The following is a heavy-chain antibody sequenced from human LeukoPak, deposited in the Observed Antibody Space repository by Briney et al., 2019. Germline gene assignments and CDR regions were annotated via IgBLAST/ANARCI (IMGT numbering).Heavy chain of an antibody. CDR3: TRGGYGSNYGAFDV. D-gene: IGHD4-17*01. V-gene: IGHV3-74*01. CDR1: GFSFSSYW. Sequence: GGSLRLSCVASGFSFSSYWMHRVRQAPGKGLMWISRISGDGYSTDYADSVKGRFTTSRDNGKDTVYLQMNSLGVEDTALYYCTRGGYGSNYGAFDVWGQGTVVTVSS. J-gene: IGHJ3*01. CDR2: ISGDGYST.